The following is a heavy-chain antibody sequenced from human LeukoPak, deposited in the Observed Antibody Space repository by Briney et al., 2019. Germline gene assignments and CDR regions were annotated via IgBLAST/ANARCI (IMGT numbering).Heavy chain of an antibody. CDR2: ISGSGDST. Sequence: GGSLRLSCAASGFTFSSHAMSWVRQAPGKGLEWVSAISGSGDSTYYADSVKGRVTISRDNSKNTLYLQMNSLRAEDTAVYYCAKVSSGRDIAVADAFDIWGQGTMVTVSS. V-gene: IGHV3-23*01. J-gene: IGHJ3*02. CDR1: GFTFSSHA. CDR3: AKVSSGRDIAVADAFDI. D-gene: IGHD6-19*01.